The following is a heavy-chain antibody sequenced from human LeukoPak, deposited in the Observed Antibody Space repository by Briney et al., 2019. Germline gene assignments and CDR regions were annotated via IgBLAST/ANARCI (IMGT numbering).Heavy chain of an antibody. V-gene: IGHV3-7*01. Sequence: GGSLRLSCAASDFSFSNYWMTWLRQAPGKGLEWVANIKQDGSEKYYVDSVKGRFTISRDNAKNSLYLQMNSLRAEDTAVYYCASLTGGEYLDYWGQGTLVTVSS. CDR3: ASLTGGEYLDY. J-gene: IGHJ4*02. D-gene: IGHD3-16*01. CDR1: DFSFSNYW. CDR2: IKQDGSEK.